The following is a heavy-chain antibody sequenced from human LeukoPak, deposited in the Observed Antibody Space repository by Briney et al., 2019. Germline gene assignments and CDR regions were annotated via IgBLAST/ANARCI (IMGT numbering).Heavy chain of an antibody. Sequence: GGSLRLSCAASGFTFSSNWMHWVRRAPGKGLVWVSFVNNDGRTTAYADSVKGRFTISRDNAENTLYLQMNSLRAEDTAVYYCARGGQGAVDYWGPGTLVTVSS. CDR3: ARGGQGAVDY. CDR2: VNNDGRTT. J-gene: IGHJ4*02. CDR1: GFTFSSNW. D-gene: IGHD3-16*01. V-gene: IGHV3-74*01.